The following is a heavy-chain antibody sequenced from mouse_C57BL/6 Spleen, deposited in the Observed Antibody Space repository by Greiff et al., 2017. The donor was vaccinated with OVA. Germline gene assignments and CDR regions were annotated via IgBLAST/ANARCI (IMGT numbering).Heavy chain of an antibody. J-gene: IGHJ3*01. CDR2: INPGSGGT. Sequence: VQLQQSGAELVRPGTSVKVSCKASGYAFTNYLIEWVKQRPGQGLEWIGVINPGSGGTNYNEKFKGKATLTADKSSSTAYMQLSSLTSEDSAVYFCARERDYYGSSPFAYWGQGTLVTVSA. CDR1: GYAFTNYL. D-gene: IGHD1-1*01. V-gene: IGHV1-54*01. CDR3: ARERDYYGSSPFAY.